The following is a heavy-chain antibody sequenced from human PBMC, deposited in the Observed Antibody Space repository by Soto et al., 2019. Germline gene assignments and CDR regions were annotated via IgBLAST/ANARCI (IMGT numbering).Heavy chain of an antibody. D-gene: IGHD2-2*01. V-gene: IGHV3-48*01. CDR1: GFTFNTYS. Sequence: EVQLVEFGGGLAQPGGSLRLSCAASGFTFNTYSMNWVRQAPGKGLEWVSYISSTSSTIYYADSVRGRFTISRDNAKNSLYLQMNSLRAEDTAVYYCARDREYQPLPDYWGQGTLVTVSS. CDR3: ARDREYQPLPDY. CDR2: ISSTSSTI. J-gene: IGHJ4*02.